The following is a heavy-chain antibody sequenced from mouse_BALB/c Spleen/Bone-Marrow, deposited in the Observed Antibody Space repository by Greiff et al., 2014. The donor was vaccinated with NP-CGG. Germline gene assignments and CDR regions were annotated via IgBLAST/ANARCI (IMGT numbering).Heavy chain of an antibody. D-gene: IGHD2-3*01. CDR1: GYTFTSYW. Sequence: QVHVKQSGAELVRPGASVKLSCKASGYTFTSYWINWVKQRPGQGLEWIGNIYPSDNYTNYNQKFKDKATLTVDKSSSTAYMQLSSQTSEDSSVYYCTRTYEYFDYWGQGTSLTVSS. CDR2: IYPSDNYT. V-gene: IGHV1-69*02. J-gene: IGHJ2*02. CDR3: TRTYEYFDY.